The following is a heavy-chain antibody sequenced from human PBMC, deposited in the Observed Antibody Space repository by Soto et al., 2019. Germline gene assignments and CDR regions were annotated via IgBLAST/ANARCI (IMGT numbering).Heavy chain of an antibody. J-gene: IGHJ4*02. Sequence: QVQLQESGPGLVKPSETLSLTCTVSGGSISSYYWSWIRQPPGKGLEWIGYIYYSGSTNYNPSLKSRVTISVDTSKNQFSLKLSSVTAADTAVYYCARGNEWLGGRGVLGFDYWGQGTLVTVSS. CDR1: GGSISSYY. D-gene: IGHD6-19*01. CDR3: ARGNEWLGGRGVLGFDY. CDR2: IYYSGST. V-gene: IGHV4-59*01.